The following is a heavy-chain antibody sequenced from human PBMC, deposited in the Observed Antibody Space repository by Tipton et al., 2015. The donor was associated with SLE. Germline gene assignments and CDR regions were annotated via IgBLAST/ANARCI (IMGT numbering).Heavy chain of an antibody. D-gene: IGHD3-16*01. CDR1: GFTFSSYA. CDR2: IYSGGSST. Sequence: GSLRLSCAASGFTFSSYAMSWVRQAPGKGLEWVSVIYSGGSSTYYADSVKGRFTISRDNSKNTLYLQMNSLRAEDTAVYYCAIPPGGHAFDIWGQGTMVTVSS. V-gene: IGHV3-23*03. J-gene: IGHJ3*02. CDR3: AIPPGGHAFDI.